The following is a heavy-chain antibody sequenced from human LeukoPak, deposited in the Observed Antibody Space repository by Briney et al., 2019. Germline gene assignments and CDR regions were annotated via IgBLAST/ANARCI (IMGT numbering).Heavy chain of an antibody. CDR2: IYSGGST. V-gene: IGHV3-53*01. CDR3: AKSSGSSSQTPFDY. Sequence: GGSLRLSCAASGFTFSDSYMSWIRQAPGKGLEWVSVIYSGGSTYYADSVKGRFTISRDNSKNTLYLQMNSLRAEDTAVYYCAKSSGSSSQTPFDYWGQGTLVTVSS. J-gene: IGHJ4*02. CDR1: GFTFSDSY. D-gene: IGHD6-6*01.